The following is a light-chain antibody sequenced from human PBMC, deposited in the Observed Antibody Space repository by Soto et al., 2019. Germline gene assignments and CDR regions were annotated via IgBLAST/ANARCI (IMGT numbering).Light chain of an antibody. J-gene: IGKJ1*01. V-gene: IGKV1-5*03. CDR2: QAS. CDR3: QQYATYRT. Sequence: DIPMTQSPSTLSASVGDRLTITCRASQSVTTSLAWYQQKPGIAPKPLIYQASSLENGLPSRFSGSGSGTEFTLTISSLHPDDFATYYRQQYATYRTFGQGTKVEIK. CDR1: QSVTTS.